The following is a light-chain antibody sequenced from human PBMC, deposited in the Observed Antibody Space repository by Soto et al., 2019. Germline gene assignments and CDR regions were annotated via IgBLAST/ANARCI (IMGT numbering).Light chain of an antibody. V-gene: IGLV1-40*01. Sequence: QSVLTQPPSVSGAPGQRVTISCTGSSSNIGAGYDVHWYQQVPGTAPKLLIYDNSNRPSGVPDRFSGSKSGTSASLAITGLQAEDEADYYCQSYDSSLSGWVFGTGTKVTVL. CDR3: QSYDSSLSGWV. CDR2: DNS. J-gene: IGLJ1*01. CDR1: SSNIGAGYD.